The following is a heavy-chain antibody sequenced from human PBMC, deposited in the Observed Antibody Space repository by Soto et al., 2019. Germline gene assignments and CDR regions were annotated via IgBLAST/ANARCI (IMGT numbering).Heavy chain of an antibody. CDR1: RLTFSIYD. Sequence: PGGSLRLSXAASRLTFSIYDMHWVRQAPGKGLEWVALIWSDGSRQFYGDSVKGRFTISRDNPKSTVYLQMNGLRVEDTAVYYCAGEPKGGTYDMDVWGQGTTVTVSS. CDR2: IWSDGSRQ. V-gene: IGHV3-33*01. D-gene: IGHD3-16*01. CDR3: AGEPKGGTYDMDV. J-gene: IGHJ6*02.